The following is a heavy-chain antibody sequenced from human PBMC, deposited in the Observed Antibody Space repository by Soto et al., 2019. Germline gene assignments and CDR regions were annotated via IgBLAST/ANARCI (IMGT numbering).Heavy chain of an antibody. Sequence: EVQLVESGGGLVQPVVSLRLSWAASGFTVSTNYMTWVRQAPGKGLEWVSVMFYGGSTYYAASVKGRFTISRDDSKNTLYLQMNSLRAEDTAVYYCATTGMGLTLYYYYHGMDVWGQGTTVTVSS. V-gene: IGHV3-66*01. CDR1: GFTVSTNY. J-gene: IGHJ6*02. D-gene: IGHD1-26*01. CDR2: MFYGGST. CDR3: ATTGMGLTLYYYYHGMDV.